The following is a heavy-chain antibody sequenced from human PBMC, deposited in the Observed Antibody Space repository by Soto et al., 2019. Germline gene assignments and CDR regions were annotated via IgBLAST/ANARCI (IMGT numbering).Heavy chain of an antibody. V-gene: IGHV1-3*05. CDR3: ARAAGMVALDY. CDR2: MNAGNGNT. D-gene: IGHD5-18*01. CDR1: GYIFSRND. J-gene: IGHJ4*02. Sequence: QVQLVQSGAEEKKPGASVKVSCKASGYIFSRNDIHWVRQAPGQRLEWMGWMNAGNGNTRYSREFQARVTFTRDTAASTGYMELSSLRSEDMAVYYCARAAGMVALDYWGQGTLVTVSS.